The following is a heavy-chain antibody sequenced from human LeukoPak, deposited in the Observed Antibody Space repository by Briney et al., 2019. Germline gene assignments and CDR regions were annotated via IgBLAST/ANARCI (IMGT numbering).Heavy chain of an antibody. CDR3: ARKRMRFYDSSGYLYFDY. V-gene: IGHV4-34*01. CDR2: INHSGST. CDR1: GGSFSGYY. Sequence: PSGTLSLTCAVYGGSFSGYYWSWIRQPPGKGLEWIGEINHSGSTNYNPSLKSRVTISVDTSKNQFSLKLSSVTAADTAVNYCARKRMRFYDSSGYLYFDYWGQGTLVTVSS. J-gene: IGHJ4*02. D-gene: IGHD3-22*01.